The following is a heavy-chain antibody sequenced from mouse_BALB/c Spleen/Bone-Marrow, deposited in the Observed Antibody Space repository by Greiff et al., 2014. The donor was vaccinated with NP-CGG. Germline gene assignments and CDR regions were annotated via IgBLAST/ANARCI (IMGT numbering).Heavy chain of an antibody. Sequence: QVQLQQSGPELVKPGASVRISCKASGYTFTSYYVHWVRQRPGQGLEWIGWIYPGDFNTKYNEKFKGKATLTADKSSSTVSMQVSSLTSEDSAVYFCARKSQRAYDSMNYWGQGTSVTVSS. V-gene: IGHV1S56*01. J-gene: IGHJ4*01. CDR1: GYTFTSYY. D-gene: IGHD2-4*01. CDR2: IYPGDFNT. CDR3: ARKSQRAYDSMNY.